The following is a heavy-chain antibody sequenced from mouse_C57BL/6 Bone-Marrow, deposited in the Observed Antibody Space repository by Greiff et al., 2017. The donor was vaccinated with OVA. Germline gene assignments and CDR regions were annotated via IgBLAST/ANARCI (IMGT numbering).Heavy chain of an antibody. V-gene: IGHV5-17*01. CDR1: GFTFSDYG. Sequence: EVNLVESGGGLVKPGGSLKLSCAASGFTFSDYGMHWVRQAPEKGLEWVAYISSGSSTIYYADTVKGRFTISRDNAKNTLFLQMTSLRSEDTAMYYCARPYYGSSYGGFAYWGQGTLVTVSA. CDR3: ARPYYGSSYGGFAY. CDR2: ISSGSSTI. D-gene: IGHD1-1*01. J-gene: IGHJ3*01.